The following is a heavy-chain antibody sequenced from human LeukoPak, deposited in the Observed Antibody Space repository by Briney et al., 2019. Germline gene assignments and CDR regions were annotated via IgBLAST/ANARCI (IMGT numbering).Heavy chain of an antibody. J-gene: IGHJ4*02. D-gene: IGHD3-22*01. CDR1: GFTFRNYW. CDR3: ARATNYYDSSGHGY. Sequence: PGGSLRLLCAPSGFTFRNYWMNWVRQAPGKGLEWVANIKQDGSEKHYVDSVKGRFTTSRDNAKNTLYLQMNSLRAEDTAVYYCARATNYYDSSGHGYWGQGTLVTVSS. V-gene: IGHV3-7*01. CDR2: IKQDGSEK.